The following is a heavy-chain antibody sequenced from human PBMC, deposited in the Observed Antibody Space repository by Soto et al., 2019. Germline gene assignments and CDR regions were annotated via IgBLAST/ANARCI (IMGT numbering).Heavy chain of an antibody. J-gene: IGHJ4*02. D-gene: IGHD1-26*01. CDR2: IYYSGST. CDR3: ARRYGGNFDF. CDR1: GGSISSYY. V-gene: IGHV4-59*01. Sequence: SETLSLTCTVSGGSISSYYWSWIRQPPGKGLEWIGYIYYSGSTNYNPSLKSRVTISVDTSKNQFSLKLSSVTAADTAVYYCARRYGGNFDFWGQGTLVT.